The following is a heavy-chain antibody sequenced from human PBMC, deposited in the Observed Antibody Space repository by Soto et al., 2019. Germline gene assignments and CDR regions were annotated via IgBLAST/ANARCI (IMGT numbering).Heavy chain of an antibody. V-gene: IGHV3-30-3*01. D-gene: IGHD5-18*01. Sequence: GGSLRLSCAASGFTFSSYAMHWVRQAPGKGLEWVAVISYDGSNKYYADSVKGRFTISRDKSKNQVSLKLSSVTAADTAVYYCARDNLVGHSYGNQIHALDNWGQGTKVTVSS. J-gene: IGHJ3*02. CDR3: ARDNLVGHSYGNQIHALDN. CDR1: GFTFSSYA. CDR2: ISYDGSNK.